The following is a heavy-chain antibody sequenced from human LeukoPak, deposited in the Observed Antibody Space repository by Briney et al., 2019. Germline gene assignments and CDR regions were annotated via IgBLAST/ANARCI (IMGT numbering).Heavy chain of an antibody. CDR2: IIPILGIA. CDR3: ASTLSELPGQDY. CDR1: GGTFSSYT. J-gene: IGHJ4*02. V-gene: IGHV1-69*02. D-gene: IGHD1-26*01. Sequence: SVKVSCKTSGGTFSSYTISWVRQAPGQGLEWMGRIIPILGIANYAQKFQGRVTITADKSTSTAYMELSSLRSEDTAVYYCASTLSELPGQDYWGQGTLVTVSS.